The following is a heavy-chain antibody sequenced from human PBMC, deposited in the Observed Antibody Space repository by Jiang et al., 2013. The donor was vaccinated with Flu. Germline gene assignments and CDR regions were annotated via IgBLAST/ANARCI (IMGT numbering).Heavy chain of an antibody. Sequence: VQLLESGGGLVQPGGSLRLSCLASGFTFSDYGMSWVRQAPGKGLEWVSTIFSRGDDIYYADSVKGRFTISRDNSKKMLYVQLNSLRVEDTAVYYCAKLPHRNGFHPDIDYWGQGTLVTVSS. CDR1: GFTFSDYG. D-gene: IGHD5-24*01. V-gene: IGHV3-23*01. J-gene: IGHJ4*02. CDR2: IFSRGDDI. CDR3: AKLPHRNGFHPDIDY.